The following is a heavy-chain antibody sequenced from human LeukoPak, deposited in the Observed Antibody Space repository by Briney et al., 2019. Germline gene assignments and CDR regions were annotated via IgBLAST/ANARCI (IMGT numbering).Heavy chain of an antibody. CDR2: MYHRGST. J-gene: IGHJ6*03. CDR1: GHSISSGYY. Sequence: SETLSLTCSVSGHSISSGYYWGWIRQPPGKGLEWIGTMYHRGSTYYNPCLKSLDTMSGDTPKTHFSLKLSSVIAADAAVYYCARHRGDNSNPRYYFYYMDVWGKGTTVTVSS. CDR3: ARHRGDNSNPRYYFYYMDV. D-gene: IGHD4-11*01. V-gene: IGHV4-38-2*01.